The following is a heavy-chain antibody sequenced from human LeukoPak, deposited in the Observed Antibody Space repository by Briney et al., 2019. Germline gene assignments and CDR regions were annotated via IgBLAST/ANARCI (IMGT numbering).Heavy chain of an antibody. CDR3: ARDLSATVTPLRGYYYYMDV. CDR1: GFTFSSYS. CDR2: ISSSSSYI. Sequence: GGSLRLSCAASGFTFSSYSMNWVRQAPGKGLEWVSSISSSSSYIYYADSVKGRFAISRDNAKNSLYLQMNSLRAEDTAVYYCARDLSATVTPLRGYYYYMDVWGKGTTVTVSS. V-gene: IGHV3-21*01. D-gene: IGHD4-17*01. J-gene: IGHJ6*03.